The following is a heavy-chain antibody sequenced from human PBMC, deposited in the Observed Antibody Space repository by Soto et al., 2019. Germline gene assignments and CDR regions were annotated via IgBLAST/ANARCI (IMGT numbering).Heavy chain of an antibody. CDR2: IYPVDSDT. V-gene: IGHV5-51*01. CDR3: ARIYLGYCSGGSCYGWHY. J-gene: IGHJ4*02. Sequence: GESLKISCKGSGYSFTSYWIGWVRQMPGKGLVWMGIIYPVDSDTRYSPSFQGQVTISADKSISTAYLQWSSLKASDTAMYYCARIYLGYCSGGSCYGWHYWGQGTLVTVSS. CDR1: GYSFTSYW. D-gene: IGHD2-15*01.